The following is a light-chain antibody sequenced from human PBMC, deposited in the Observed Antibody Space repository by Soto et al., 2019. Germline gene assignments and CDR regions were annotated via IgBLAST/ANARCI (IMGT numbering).Light chain of an antibody. V-gene: IGKV3-20*01. CDR1: QSVSNNY. Sequence: EIVLTQSPGTLSLSPGERATLSCRASQSVSNNYLAWYQQKPGQAPRLLIYGASNRATGIPDRFSAGGSGTDFTLTISRLEPEDFAVYYCQQYGGSPRTFGQGTKVDIK. CDR3: QQYGGSPRT. CDR2: GAS. J-gene: IGKJ1*01.